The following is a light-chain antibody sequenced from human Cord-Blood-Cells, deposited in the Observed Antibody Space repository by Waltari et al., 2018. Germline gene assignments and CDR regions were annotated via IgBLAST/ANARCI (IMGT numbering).Light chain of an antibody. CDR2: EVS. V-gene: IGLV2-8*01. Sequence: QSALTQPPSASGSPGQSVTISCTGTSCDVGGYNYVSWCQRHPGKAPKLIIYEVSKRPSGVPDRFSGSNSGNTASLTVSGLQAEDEADYYCSSYAGSNNLVFGGGTKLTVL. CDR1: SCDVGGYNY. J-gene: IGLJ2*01. CDR3: SSYAGSNNLV.